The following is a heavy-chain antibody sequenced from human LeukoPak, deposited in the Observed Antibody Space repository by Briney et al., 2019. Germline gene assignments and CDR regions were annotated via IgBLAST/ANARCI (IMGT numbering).Heavy chain of an antibody. D-gene: IGHD5-18*01. CDR1: GFTFDDYA. CDR2: ISWNSGSI. V-gene: IGHV3-9*01. Sequence: GGSLRLSCAASGFTFDDYAMHWARQAPGKGLEWVSGISWNSGSIGYADSVKGRFTISRDNAKNSLYLQMNSLRAEDTALYYCAKYSYGPYYYYGMDVWGQGTTVTVSS. J-gene: IGHJ6*02. CDR3: AKYSYGPYYYYGMDV.